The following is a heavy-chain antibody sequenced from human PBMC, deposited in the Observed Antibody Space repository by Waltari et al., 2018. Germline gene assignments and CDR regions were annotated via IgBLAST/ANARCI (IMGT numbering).Heavy chain of an antibody. CDR3: ASLRIARYYFDY. CDR2: IKQDGSEK. D-gene: IGHD6-13*01. V-gene: IGHV3-7*01. Sequence: EVQLVESGGGLVQPGGSLRLSCAASGFTFSSYWMSWVRQAPGKGLEWVANIKQDGSEKYEVDSVKGRFTISRDKAKNPLYLQMNSLRAEDTAVYYCASLRIARYYFDYWGQGTLVTVSS. CDR1: GFTFSSYW. J-gene: IGHJ4*02.